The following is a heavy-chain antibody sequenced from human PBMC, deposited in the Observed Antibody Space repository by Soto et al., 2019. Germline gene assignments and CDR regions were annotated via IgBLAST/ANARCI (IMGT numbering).Heavy chain of an antibody. J-gene: IGHJ6*03. Sequence: EVQLVESGGSLVQPGRSLRLSCAASGFTFDDYAMHWVRQAPGKGLEWVSGISWNSGSIGYADSVKGRFTISRDNAKNSLYLQMNSLRAEDTALYYCAKGGSYQGYYYYYMDVWGKGTTVTVSS. D-gene: IGHD3-16*02. CDR1: GFTFDDYA. V-gene: IGHV3-9*01. CDR3: AKGGSYQGYYYYYMDV. CDR2: ISWNSGSI.